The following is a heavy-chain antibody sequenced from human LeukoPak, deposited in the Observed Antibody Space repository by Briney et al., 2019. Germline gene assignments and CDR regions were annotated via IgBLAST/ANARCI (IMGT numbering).Heavy chain of an antibody. CDR2: IYPGDSDT. CDR3: ARRWYYYDSSGYYSRDAFDI. D-gene: IGHD3-22*01. Sequence: GESLKISCKGSGYSFTSYWIGWVRPMPGKGLEWMGIIYPGDSDTRYSPSFQGQVTISADKSISTAYLQWSSLKASDTAMYYCARRWYYYDSSGYYSRDAFDIWGQGTMVTVSS. V-gene: IGHV5-51*01. J-gene: IGHJ3*02. CDR1: GYSFTSYW.